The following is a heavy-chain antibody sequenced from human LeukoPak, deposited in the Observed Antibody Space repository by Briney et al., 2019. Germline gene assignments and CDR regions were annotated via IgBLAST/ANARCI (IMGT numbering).Heavy chain of an antibody. CDR3: ARIVPATADAFDI. CDR1: GGSISSSSYY. V-gene: IGHV4-39*01. CDR2: IYYSGST. Sequence: SETLSLTCTVSGGSISSSSYYWGWIRQPPGKGLEWIGSIYYSGSTYYNPSLKSRVTISVDTSKNQFSLKLSSVTAADTAVYYCARIVPATADAFDIWGQGTMVTVSS. J-gene: IGHJ3*02. D-gene: IGHD2-2*01.